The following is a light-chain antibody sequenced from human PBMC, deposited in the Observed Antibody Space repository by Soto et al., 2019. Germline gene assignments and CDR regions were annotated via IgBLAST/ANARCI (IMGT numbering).Light chain of an antibody. CDR3: TSYTSSNTLV. V-gene: IGLV2-14*03. CDR2: DVS. CDR1: GTDVGGYKY. J-gene: IGLJ1*01. Sequence: QSALTQPASVSGSPGQSITISCIGTGTDVGGYKYVSWYQQHPVKAPKRIIYDVSERPSGVSNHFSGSKSGNTASLTISGLQAEDEADYYCTSYTSSNTLVFGTGTKVTVL.